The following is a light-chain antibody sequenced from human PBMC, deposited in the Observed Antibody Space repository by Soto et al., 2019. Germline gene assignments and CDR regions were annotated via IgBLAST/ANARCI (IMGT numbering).Light chain of an antibody. CDR1: QGISSY. J-gene: IGKJ1*01. CDR2: AAS. V-gene: IGKV1-8*01. Sequence: AIRMTQSPSSLSASTGDRVTITCRASQGISSYLAWYQQKPGKAPKLLIYAASTLQSGVPSRFSGSGSGTDFNLTISCLQPEDFATYYCQQYYSYPQTFGQGTKVEIK. CDR3: QQYYSYPQT.